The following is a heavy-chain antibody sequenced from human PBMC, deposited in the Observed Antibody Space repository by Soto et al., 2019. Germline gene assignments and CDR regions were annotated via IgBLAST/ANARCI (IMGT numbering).Heavy chain of an antibody. V-gene: IGHV1-69*02. CDR1: GGTFSSYT. D-gene: IGHD3-16*01. CDR3: ARGWGSAYSFDY. Sequence: SVKVSCKASGGTFSSYTISWVRQAPGQGLEWMGRIIPILGIANYAQKFQGRVTITADKSTSTAYMELSSLRSGDTAVYYCARGWGSAYSFDYWGQGTLVTVSS. J-gene: IGHJ4*02. CDR2: IIPILGIA.